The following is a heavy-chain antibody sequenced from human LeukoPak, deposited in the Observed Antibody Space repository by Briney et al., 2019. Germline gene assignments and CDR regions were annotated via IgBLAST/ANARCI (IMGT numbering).Heavy chain of an antibody. CDR1: GFTFSTYA. CDR2: ISGSGGRT. J-gene: IGHJ4*02. Sequence: GGSLRLSCAAPGFTFSTYAMSWVRQAPGKGLEWVSLISGSGGRTYHADSVKGRFTISRDNSKNTLYLQMNSLRAEDTAVYYCAKDPFGYVSPGGGYFDYWGQGTLVTVSS. CDR3: AKDPFGYVSPGGGYFDY. D-gene: IGHD3-16*01. V-gene: IGHV3-23*01.